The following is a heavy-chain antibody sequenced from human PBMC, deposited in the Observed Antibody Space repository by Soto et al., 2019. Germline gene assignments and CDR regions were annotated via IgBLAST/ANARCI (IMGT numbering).Heavy chain of an antibody. V-gene: IGHV1-18*01. D-gene: IGHD4-17*01. J-gene: IGHJ4*02. CDR2: LTAYDGKR. CDR3: ARGLTYGDIDF. Sequence: QVQLVQSGGEMKKSGASVTISCKASGYTFNTFGIHWVRQAPGQGLEWMGCLTAYDGKRNYAQKFQDRLTKTMDKSTRTGYMELSSLRSDDTAVYFCARGLTYGDIDFWGQGTLVAVSS. CDR1: GYTFNTFG.